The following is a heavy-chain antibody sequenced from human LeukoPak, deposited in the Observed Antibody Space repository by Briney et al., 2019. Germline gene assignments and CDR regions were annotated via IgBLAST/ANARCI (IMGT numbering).Heavy chain of an antibody. CDR3: ARAGGFFSPFGY. Sequence: SETLSLTCTVSGDSINSLDLWSWVRQPPGKGLEWIGEMYLSGTTHSNPSVKSRVTISIDKSKNQFFLNLSSATAADTAVYYCARAGGFFSPFGYWGQGTLVTVSS. J-gene: IGHJ4*02. D-gene: IGHD3-3*01. CDR1: GDSINSLDL. CDR2: MYLSGTT. V-gene: IGHV4-4*02.